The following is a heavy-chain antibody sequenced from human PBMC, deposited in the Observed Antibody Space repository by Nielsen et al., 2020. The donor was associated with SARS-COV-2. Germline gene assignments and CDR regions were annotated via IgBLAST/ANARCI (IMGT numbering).Heavy chain of an antibody. Sequence: VRQAPGKGLEWVAVISYDGSNKYYADSVKGRFTISRDNSKNTLYLQMNSLRAEDTAVYYCAIIQVPNRDHYDWGEYYYYGMDVWGQGTTVTVSS. CDR3: AIIQVPNRDHYDWGEYYYYGMDV. CDR2: ISYDGSNK. D-gene: IGHD3-16*01. J-gene: IGHJ6*02. V-gene: IGHV3-30*03.